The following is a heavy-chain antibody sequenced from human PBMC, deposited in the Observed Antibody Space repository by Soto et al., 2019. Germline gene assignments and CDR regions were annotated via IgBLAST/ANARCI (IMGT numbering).Heavy chain of an antibody. Sequence: QVQLVESGGGVVQPGRSLRLSCAASGFIFSSYAVHWVRRAPGKGLEWVAVVSYDGNNKYYADSVNGRFTISRDNSKNTLYLQMNSLSAEDTAFYYCARERRPAVCGGDCYSGIDYWGQGTLVTVSS. CDR2: VSYDGNNK. CDR3: ARERRPAVCGGDCYSGIDY. D-gene: IGHD2-21*02. V-gene: IGHV3-30-3*01. CDR1: GFIFSSYA. J-gene: IGHJ4*02.